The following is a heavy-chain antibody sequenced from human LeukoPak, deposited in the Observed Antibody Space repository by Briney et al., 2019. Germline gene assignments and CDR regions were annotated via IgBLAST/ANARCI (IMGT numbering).Heavy chain of an antibody. D-gene: IGHD3-10*01. CDR3: AREDYYGSGNYVAWGGPFDV. Sequence: GGSLRLSCAASGFTFSSYWMSWVRQAPGKGLEWVANIKQDGSEKYYVDSVKGRFTISRDNAKNSLYLQMNSLRAEDTAAYYCAREDYYGSGNYVAWGGPFDVWGQGTTVTVSS. CDR2: IKQDGSEK. CDR1: GFTFSSYW. J-gene: IGHJ3*01. V-gene: IGHV3-7*01.